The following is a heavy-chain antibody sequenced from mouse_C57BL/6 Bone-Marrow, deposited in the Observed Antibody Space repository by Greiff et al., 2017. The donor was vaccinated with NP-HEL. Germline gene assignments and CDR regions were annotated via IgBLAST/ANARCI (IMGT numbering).Heavy chain of an antibody. V-gene: IGHV5-6*02. D-gene: IGHD2-5*01. CDR3: ARPSNYPYYCDY. CDR1: GFTFSSYG. Sequence: DVKLVESGGDLVKPGGSLKLSCAASGFTFSSYGMSWVRQTPDKRLEWVATISSGGSYTYYPDSVKGRFTISRDNAKNTLYLQMSSLKSEDIAMYYCARPSNYPYYCDYWGEGTTLTVSS. CDR2: ISSGGSYT. J-gene: IGHJ2*01.